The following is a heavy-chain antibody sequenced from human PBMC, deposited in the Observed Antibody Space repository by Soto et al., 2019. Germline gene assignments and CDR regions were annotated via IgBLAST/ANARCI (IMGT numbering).Heavy chain of an antibody. V-gene: IGHV3-33*03. J-gene: IGHJ5*02. Sequence: GGSLRLSCAASGFTFSAYAFHWVRQAPGKGLEWVAVIWYDGSSRYYGDSVKGRFTISRDDSKNTVSLQMDSLRDDDTAVYFCARNSQHHIMAPTGLHPWGQGP. CDR1: GFTFSAYA. D-gene: IGHD3-16*01. CDR2: IWYDGSSR. CDR3: ARNSQHHIMAPTGLHP.